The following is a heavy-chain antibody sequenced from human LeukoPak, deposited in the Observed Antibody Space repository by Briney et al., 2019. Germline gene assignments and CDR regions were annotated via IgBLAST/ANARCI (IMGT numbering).Heavy chain of an antibody. Sequence: SQTLSLTCTVSGGSISSGSYYWSWIRQPAGKGLEWIGRIYTSGSTNYNPSLKSRVTISVDTSKNQFSLKLRPVMAADTAVYYCARAYCVGDCTVLHIYFDNWGQGTLVTVSS. D-gene: IGHD2-21*02. J-gene: IGHJ4*02. CDR1: GGSISSGSYY. CDR2: IYTSGST. V-gene: IGHV4-61*02. CDR3: ARAYCVGDCTVLHIYFDN.